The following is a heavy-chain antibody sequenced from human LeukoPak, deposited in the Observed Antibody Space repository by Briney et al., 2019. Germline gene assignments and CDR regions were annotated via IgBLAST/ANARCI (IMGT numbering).Heavy chain of an antibody. CDR1: GESFSGYY. V-gene: IGHV4-34*01. CDR3: ARGLPIISMLRGVKPSVMFDS. Sequence: SETLSLTCAAYGESFSGYYWSWIRQPPGKGLEWIGEINHSGSTNYNPSLKSRLSISIDTSKNHFALRLSSVTAADTAVYYCARGLPIISMLRGVKPSVMFDSWGQGTLVTVSS. CDR2: INHSGST. D-gene: IGHD3-10*01. J-gene: IGHJ5*01.